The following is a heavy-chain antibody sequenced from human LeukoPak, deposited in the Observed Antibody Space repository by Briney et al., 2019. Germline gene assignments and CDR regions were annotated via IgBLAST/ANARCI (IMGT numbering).Heavy chain of an antibody. CDR1: GFTFSSYG. V-gene: IGHV3-33*01. Sequence: PGGSLRLSCAASGFTFSSYGIHWVRQAPGKGLEWVAVVWYDGSEKYYADSVKGRFTISRDNSKNTLYLQMNSLRAKDTAIYYCARDRGDPDYYFDQWGQGTLVTVSS. J-gene: IGHJ4*02. D-gene: IGHD7-27*01. CDR3: ARDRGDPDYYFDQ. CDR2: VWYDGSEK.